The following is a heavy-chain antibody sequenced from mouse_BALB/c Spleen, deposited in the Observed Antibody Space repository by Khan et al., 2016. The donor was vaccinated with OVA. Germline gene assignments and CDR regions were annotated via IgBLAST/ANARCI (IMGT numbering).Heavy chain of an antibody. Sequence: EVELVESGGDLVKPEGSLKLSCAASGFTFSTYGMSWVRQTPDKRLEWVATISSGGSYTYYPDSVQGRFTISRDNAKNTLYLQMSSLKSEVTAMFYCARLCYYYDCEGFAYWGQGTLVTVSA. CDR1: GFTFSTYG. D-gene: IGHD1-1*02. CDR2: ISSGGSYT. CDR3: ARLCYYYDCEGFAY. V-gene: IGHV5-6*01. J-gene: IGHJ3*01.